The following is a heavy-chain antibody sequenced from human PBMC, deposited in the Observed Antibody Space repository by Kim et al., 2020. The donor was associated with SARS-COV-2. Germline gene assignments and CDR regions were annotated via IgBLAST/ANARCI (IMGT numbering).Heavy chain of an antibody. CDR3: ARGLPYYDILTGYYTPWFDP. CDR1: GGSFSGYY. D-gene: IGHD3-9*01. J-gene: IGHJ5*02. CDR2: INHSGST. V-gene: IGHV4-34*01. Sequence: SETLSLTCAVYGGSFSGYYWSWIRQPPGKGLEWIGEINHSGSTNYNPSLKSRVTISVDTSKNQFSLKLSSVTAADTAVYYCARGLPYYDILTGYYTPWFDPWGQGTLVTVSS.